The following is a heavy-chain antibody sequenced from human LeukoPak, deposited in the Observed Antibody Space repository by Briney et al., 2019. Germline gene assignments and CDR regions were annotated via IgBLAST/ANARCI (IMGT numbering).Heavy chain of an antibody. CDR3: ARAPGSSGYYPDN. J-gene: IGHJ4*02. V-gene: IGHV1-2*02. CDR2: INPNSGGT. D-gene: IGHD3-22*01. CDR1: GYTFTGYY. Sequence: ASVKVSCKASGYTFTGYYMHWVRQAPGQGLEWMGWINPNSGGTNYAQKFQGRVTMTRDTSISTAYMELSRLRSDDTAVYYCARAPGSSGYYPDNWGQGTLVTVSS.